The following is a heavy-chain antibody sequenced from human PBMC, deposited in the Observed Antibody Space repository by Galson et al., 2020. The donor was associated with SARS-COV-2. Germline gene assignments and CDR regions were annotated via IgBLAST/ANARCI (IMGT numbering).Heavy chain of an antibody. Sequence: ASVKVSCKASGYTFTSYYMHWVRQAPGQGLEWMGIINPSGGSTSYAQKFQGRVTMTRDTSTSTVYMELSSLRSEDTAVYYCAREHYYDSSGYYALDYWGQGTLVTVSS. V-gene: IGHV1-46*01. D-gene: IGHD3-22*01. CDR2: INPSGGST. CDR1: GYTFTSYY. J-gene: IGHJ4*02. CDR3: AREHYYDSSGYYALDY.